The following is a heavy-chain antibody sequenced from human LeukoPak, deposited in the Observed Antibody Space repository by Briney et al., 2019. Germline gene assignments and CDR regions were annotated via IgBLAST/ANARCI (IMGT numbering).Heavy chain of an antibody. CDR1: GGSISSYY. D-gene: IGHD3-9*01. CDR3: AGEYYDILTGYYRIDY. J-gene: IGHJ4*02. Sequence: SETLSLTCTDPGGSISSYYWSWIRQPPGKGLEWICYIYYSGSSNYNPSLKSRVTMSVYTSEKQFSLKLSSVTAADTAVYYCAGEYYDILTGYYRIDYWGQGTLVTVSS. V-gene: IGHV4-59*01. CDR2: IYYSGSS.